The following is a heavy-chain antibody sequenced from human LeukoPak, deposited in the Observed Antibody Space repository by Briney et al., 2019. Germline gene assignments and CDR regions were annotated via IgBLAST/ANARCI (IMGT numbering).Heavy chain of an antibody. CDR3: ARDQGKGYYYYGMDV. J-gene: IGHJ6*02. CDR2: INSDGRMT. Sequence: AGGSLRVSCAASGFSFSSYWMDWVRQAPGKGLVWVSGINSDGRMTRYAESVKGRFTISRDNAKNTLYLQMNTLRAEDMAVYYCARDQGKGYYYYGMDVWGQGTTVTVSS. V-gene: IGHV3-74*01. CDR1: GFSFSSYW.